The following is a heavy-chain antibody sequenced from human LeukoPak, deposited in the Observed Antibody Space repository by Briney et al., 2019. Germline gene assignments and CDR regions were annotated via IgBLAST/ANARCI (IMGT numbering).Heavy chain of an antibody. D-gene: IGHD1-26*01. CDR3: SKDPRGGYSGNWFFYY. CDR1: GFTFSSYV. V-gene: IGHV3-23*01. J-gene: IGHJ4*01. Sequence: GGSLRLSCSASGFTFSSYVLSWVRQAPGKGLEWVSAISGTGDSIYYADSVKGRFTISRDNSKNTLYLQMNSLTAEDTAVYYWSKDPRGGYSGNWFFYYWGQGTLVTVSS. CDR2: ISGTGDSI.